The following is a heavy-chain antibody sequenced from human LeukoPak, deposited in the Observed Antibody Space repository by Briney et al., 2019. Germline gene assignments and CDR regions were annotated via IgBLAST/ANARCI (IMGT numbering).Heavy chain of an antibody. CDR3: AREERYSGSYYRDY. Sequence: SETLSLTCTVSGGSISSSSCYWGWIRQPPGKGLEWIGSIYYSGSTYYNPSLKSRVTISVDTSKNQFSLKLSSVTAADTAVYYCAREERYSGSYYRDYWGQGTLVTVSS. J-gene: IGHJ4*02. D-gene: IGHD1-26*01. V-gene: IGHV4-39*07. CDR2: IYYSGST. CDR1: GGSISSSSCY.